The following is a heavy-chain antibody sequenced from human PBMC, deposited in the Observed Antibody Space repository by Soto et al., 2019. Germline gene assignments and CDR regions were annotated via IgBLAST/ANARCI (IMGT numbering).Heavy chain of an antibody. D-gene: IGHD6-13*01. CDR2: ISSSSSFI. V-gene: IGHV3-21*01. Sequence: PGGSLRLSCAASGFTFSSYSMNWVRQAPGKGLEWVSSISSSSSFIYYADSVKGRFTISRDNAKNSLYLQMNSLRAGDTAVYYCARVRQQLLNEAFYCWGQGTLVTVSS. CDR1: GFTFSSYS. CDR3: ARVRQQLLNEAFYC. J-gene: IGHJ4*02.